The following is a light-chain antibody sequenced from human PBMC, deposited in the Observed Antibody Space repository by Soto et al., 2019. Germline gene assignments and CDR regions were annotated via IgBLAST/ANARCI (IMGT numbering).Light chain of an antibody. CDR1: QSLRSSS. J-gene: IGKJ5*01. CDR3: QQRSNWPPIT. V-gene: IGKV3-11*01. CDR2: DAS. Sequence: EIVLTQSPGTLSLSPGERATLSCRASQSLRSSSLAWYQQKPGQAPRLLIYDASNRATGIPARFSGSGSGTDFTLTISSLEPEDFAVYYCQQRSNWPPITFGQGTHWRL.